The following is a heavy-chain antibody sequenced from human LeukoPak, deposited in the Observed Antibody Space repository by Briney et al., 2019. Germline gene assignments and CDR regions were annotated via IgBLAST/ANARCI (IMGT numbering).Heavy chain of an antibody. V-gene: IGHV5-51*01. D-gene: IGHD5-24*01. CDR1: RYSFTSYW. CDR2: IYPGDSDT. Sequence: GESLKISCMGSRYSFTSYWIGWVRQMPGKGLEWMGIIYPGDSDTRYSPSFQGQVTISADKSISTAYLQWSSLKASDTAMYYCARQRVELATAPIGDFDYWGQGTLVTVSS. CDR3: ARQRVELATAPIGDFDY. J-gene: IGHJ4*02.